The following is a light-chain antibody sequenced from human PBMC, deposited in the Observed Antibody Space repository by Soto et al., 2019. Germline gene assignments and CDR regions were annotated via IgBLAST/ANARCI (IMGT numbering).Light chain of an antibody. CDR3: QQYDTYSRT. J-gene: IGKJ1*01. CDR2: KAS. V-gene: IGKV1-5*03. Sequence: DVQMTQSPSTLSASAGDRVTITCRASQSISSWLAWYQQKPGKAPKLLIYKASTLESGVPSRFSGSGYGTEFTLTISSLQPDDFATYYCQQYDTYSRTFGQGTKVDIK. CDR1: QSISSW.